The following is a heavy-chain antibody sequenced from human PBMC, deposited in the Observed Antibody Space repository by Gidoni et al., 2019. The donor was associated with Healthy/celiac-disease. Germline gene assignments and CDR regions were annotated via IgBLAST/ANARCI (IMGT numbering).Heavy chain of an antibody. J-gene: IGHJ4*02. CDR2: ISGSGGST. D-gene: IGHD3-9*01. V-gene: IGHV3-23*01. Sequence: EVQLLESGGGLVQPGGSLRLSCAASGFAFSSYAMSWVRQAPGKGLGWVSAISGSGGSTYYADSVKGRFTISRDNSKNTLYLQMNSLRAEDTAVYYCAKEREYFDWLLYLTDYWGQGTLVTVSS. CDR3: AKEREYFDWLLYLTDY. CDR1: GFAFSSYA.